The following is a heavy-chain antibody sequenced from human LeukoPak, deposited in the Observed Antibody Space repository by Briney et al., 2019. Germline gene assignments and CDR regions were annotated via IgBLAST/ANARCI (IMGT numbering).Heavy chain of an antibody. CDR3: ARLNCDDDCHNSIY. D-gene: IGHD2-21*01. CDR1: GYTFTSYY. CDR2: INPSDGTT. Sequence: ASVKVSCKASGYTFTSYYMHWVRQAPGQGLEWMGIINPSDGTTRYAQNFQGRVTMTRDTSTNTVYMEVTSLTSDDTAVYYCARLNCDDDCHNSIYWGQGTLITVSS. V-gene: IGHV1-46*01. J-gene: IGHJ4*02.